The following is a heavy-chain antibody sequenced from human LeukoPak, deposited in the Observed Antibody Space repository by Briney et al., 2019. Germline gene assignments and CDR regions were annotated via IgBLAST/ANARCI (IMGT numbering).Heavy chain of an antibody. CDR1: GGSISSSSYY. D-gene: IGHD6-13*01. Sequence: SETLSLTCTVSGGSISSSSYYWGWVRQPPGKGLEWIGSIYYSGSTYYNPSLKSRVTISVDTSKNQFSLKLSSVTAADTAVYYCAREQQLAFGYWGQGTLVTVSS. CDR2: IYYSGST. CDR3: AREQQLAFGY. V-gene: IGHV4-39*02. J-gene: IGHJ4*02.